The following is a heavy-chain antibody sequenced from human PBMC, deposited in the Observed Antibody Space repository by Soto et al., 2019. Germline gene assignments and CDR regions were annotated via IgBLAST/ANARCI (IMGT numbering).Heavy chain of an antibody. D-gene: IGHD3-3*01. V-gene: IGHV4-4*02. Sequence: QVQLQESGPGLVKPSGTLSLTCAVSGGSISSSNWWSWVRQPPGKGLEWIGDIYHSGSTNYNPSLKSRVTLSVDVSKNQFALKLSSVNAADTAVYYCAMVFWSGPTPVYFVYWGQGPLVTVSS. CDR2: IYHSGST. CDR1: GGSISSSNW. J-gene: IGHJ4*02. CDR3: AMVFWSGPTPVYFVY.